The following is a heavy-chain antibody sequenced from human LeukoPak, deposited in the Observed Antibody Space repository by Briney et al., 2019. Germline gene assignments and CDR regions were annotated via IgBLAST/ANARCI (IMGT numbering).Heavy chain of an antibody. D-gene: IGHD5-18*01. CDR1: GGSISNYY. CDR3: ARIVPYNYGYVDY. V-gene: IGHV4-59*01. J-gene: IGHJ4*02. CDR2: VYYSGTT. Sequence: SETLFLTCTVSGGSISNYYWSWIRQPPGKGLEWIGYVYYSGTTNYNSSLRGRVTISVDTSKNQLSLKLNSVTAADTAVYYCARIVPYNYGYVDYWGQGTLVTVSS.